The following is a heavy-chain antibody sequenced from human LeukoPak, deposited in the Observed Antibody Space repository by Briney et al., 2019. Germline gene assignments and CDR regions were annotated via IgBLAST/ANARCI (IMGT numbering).Heavy chain of an antibody. D-gene: IGHD3-10*01. J-gene: IGHJ4*02. CDR3: TREDYYYASGR. CDR2: ISSGGDII. Sequence: LSLTCTVSGGSISSYYWSWVRQAPGKGLEWVSYISSGGDIIYYADSVKGRFTISRDNAKNSLFLQMNSLRAEDTAVYYCTREDYYYASGRWAQGTLVTVSS. CDR1: GGSISSYY. V-gene: IGHV3-11*04.